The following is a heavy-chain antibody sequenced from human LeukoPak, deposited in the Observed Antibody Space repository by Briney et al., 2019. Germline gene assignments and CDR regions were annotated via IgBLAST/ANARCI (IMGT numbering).Heavy chain of an antibody. V-gene: IGHV3-7*03. CDR1: GFTFSRYW. J-gene: IGHJ4*02. CDR3: AKCLPLRSDDYAPFDY. Sequence: GGSLRLSCAASGFTFSRYWMSWVRQAPGKGLEWVANIKQDGSEKYYVDSAKGRFTISRDNSKNTLYLQMNSLRAEDTAIYYCAKCLPLRSDDYAPFDYWGQGTLVTVSS. CDR2: IKQDGSEK. D-gene: IGHD4-17*01.